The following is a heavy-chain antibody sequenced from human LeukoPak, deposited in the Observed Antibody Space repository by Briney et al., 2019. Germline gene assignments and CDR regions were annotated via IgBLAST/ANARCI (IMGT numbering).Heavy chain of an antibody. V-gene: IGHV3-23*01. CDR3: AKDPPYDSSGYYYVYYFDY. CDR2: ISGSGGST. CDR1: GFTFSSYA. J-gene: IGHJ4*02. D-gene: IGHD3-22*01. Sequence: GGSLGLSCAASGFTFSSYAMSWVRQAPGKGLEWVSAISGSGGSTYYADSVKGRFTISRDNSKNTLYLQMNSLRAEDTAVYYCAKDPPYDSSGYYYVYYFDYWGQGTLVTVSS.